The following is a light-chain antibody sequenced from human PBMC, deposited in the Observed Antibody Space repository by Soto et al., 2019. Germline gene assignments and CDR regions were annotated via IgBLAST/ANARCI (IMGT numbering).Light chain of an antibody. CDR2: DAS. Sequence: ILLAQAPATRCWSPGERSSLSCGASQSVHNFLAWYQQKPGQAPRLLIFDASYRASGIPGRFSGSGSGTDFTLTISSLEPEDFAVYYCQQRSNWPPTFGQGTRLEIK. CDR1: QSVHNF. CDR3: QQRSNWPPT. V-gene: IGKV3-11*01. J-gene: IGKJ5*01.